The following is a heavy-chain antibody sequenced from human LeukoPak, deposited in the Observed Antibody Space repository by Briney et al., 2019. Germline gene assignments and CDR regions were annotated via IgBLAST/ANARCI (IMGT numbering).Heavy chain of an antibody. V-gene: IGHV3-7*01. Sequence: GGSLRLSCAASRFTFSIYWMGWVRQAPGKALEWVANINQDGSETYYVDSVEGRFTISRDNAKNSLYLQMNSLRAEDTALYYCARAASAGTVDYWGQGTLVTVSS. CDR1: RFTFSIYW. CDR2: INQDGSET. D-gene: IGHD6-13*01. CDR3: ARAASAGTVDY. J-gene: IGHJ4*02.